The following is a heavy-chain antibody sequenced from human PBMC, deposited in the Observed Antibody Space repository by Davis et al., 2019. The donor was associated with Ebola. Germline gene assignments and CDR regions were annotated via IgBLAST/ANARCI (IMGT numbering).Heavy chain of an antibody. CDR3: ARDRGMIAAAGHFDY. V-gene: IGHV1-18*01. D-gene: IGHD6-13*01. Sequence: ASVKVSCKASGYSFTNFGVSWVRQAAGQGLEWMGWISAHNGNTNYAQKLQGRVTMTTDTSTSTAYMELRSLRSDDTAVYYCARDRGMIAAAGHFDYWGQGTLVTVSS. CDR1: GYSFTNFG. CDR2: ISAHNGNT. J-gene: IGHJ4*02.